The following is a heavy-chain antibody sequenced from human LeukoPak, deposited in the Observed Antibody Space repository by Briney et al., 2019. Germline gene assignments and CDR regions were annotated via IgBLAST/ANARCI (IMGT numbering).Heavy chain of an antibody. CDR3: ARSPFRSGWYTGDY. J-gene: IGHJ4*02. CDR1: RYTFTGYY. CDR2: INPNSGGT. D-gene: IGHD6-19*01. Sequence: ASVKVPCKASRYTFTGYYMHWVRQAPGQGLEWMGRINPNSGGTNYAQKFQGRVTMTRDTSISTAYMELSRLRSDDTAVYYCARSPFRSGWYTGDYWGQGTLVTVSS. V-gene: IGHV1-2*06.